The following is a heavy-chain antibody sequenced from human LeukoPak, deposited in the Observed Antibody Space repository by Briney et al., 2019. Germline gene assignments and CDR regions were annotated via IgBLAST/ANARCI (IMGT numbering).Heavy chain of an antibody. CDR1: GGSISSGSYY. Sequence: SQTLSLTCTVSGGSISSGSYYWSWIRQPAGKGLEWIGRIYTSGSTNYNPSLKSRGTISVDTSKNQFSLKLSSVTAADTAVYYCARERGVGAVAGGWFDPWGQGTLVTVSS. D-gene: IGHD6-19*01. J-gene: IGHJ5*02. CDR3: ARERGVGAVAGGWFDP. V-gene: IGHV4-61*02. CDR2: IYTSGST.